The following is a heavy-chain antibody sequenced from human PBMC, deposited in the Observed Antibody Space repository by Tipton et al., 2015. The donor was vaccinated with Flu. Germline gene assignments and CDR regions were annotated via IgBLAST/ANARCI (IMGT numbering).Heavy chain of an antibody. CDR3: ARQIYTSGELDYDYYYMDV. CDR1: GDTFRNYA. Sequence: QSGPEVKKPGSSVKVSCKASGDTFRNYAISWVRQAPGQGLEWMGGIVCIFGIPNYAQKFQGRVTMTADESTTTVYMELSSLRSDDTAVYYCARQIYTSGELDYDYYYMDVWGKGTTVIVSS. J-gene: IGHJ6*03. D-gene: IGHD6-25*01. V-gene: IGHV1-69*01. CDR2: IVCIFGIP.